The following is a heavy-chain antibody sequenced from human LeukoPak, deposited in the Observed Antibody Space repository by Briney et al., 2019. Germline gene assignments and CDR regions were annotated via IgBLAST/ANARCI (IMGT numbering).Heavy chain of an antibody. Sequence: GGSLRLSCVASGFTFSSYSVNWVRQAPGKGLEWVPSIKGRFTISRDNAKNSLYLQMNSLRAEDTAVYYCARGGGYSYGSFDYWGQGTLVTVSS. CDR3: ARGGGYSYGSFDY. V-gene: IGHV3-21*01. CDR2: I. J-gene: IGHJ4*02. D-gene: IGHD5-18*01. CDR1: GFTFSSYS.